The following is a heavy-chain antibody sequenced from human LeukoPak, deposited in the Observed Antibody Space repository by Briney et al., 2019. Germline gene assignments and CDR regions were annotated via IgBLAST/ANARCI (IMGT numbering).Heavy chain of an antibody. D-gene: IGHD6-13*01. J-gene: IGHJ6*03. Sequence: GASVKVSCKVSGYTLTELSMHWVRQAPGKGLEWMGGFDPEDGETIYAQKFQGRVTMTEDTSTDTAYMELSSLRSEDTAVYYCARGRGQLYYYYYYMDVWGKGTTVTVSS. CDR3: ARGRGQLYYYYYYMDV. CDR1: GYTLTELS. CDR2: FDPEDGET. V-gene: IGHV1-24*01.